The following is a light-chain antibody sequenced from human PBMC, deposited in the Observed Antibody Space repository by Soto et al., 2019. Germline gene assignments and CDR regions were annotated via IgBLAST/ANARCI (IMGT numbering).Light chain of an antibody. J-gene: IGKJ4*01. CDR3: QQYNSYS. V-gene: IGKV1-5*03. CDR1: QRISSW. CDR2: KAS. Sequence: DIQMTQSPSTLSASVGDRVTITCRASQRISSWLAWYQQKPGKAPKLLIYKASSLESGVPSRFSGSGSGTEFTLTISSLQPDDFATYYCQQYNSYSFGGGTKVDIK.